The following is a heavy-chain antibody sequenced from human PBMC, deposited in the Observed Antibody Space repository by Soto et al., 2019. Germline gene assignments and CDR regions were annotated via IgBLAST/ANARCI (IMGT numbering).Heavy chain of an antibody. CDR3: ARSWNAACPDGFDA. CDR1: GGSISSGGYY. CDR2: IYYSGST. Sequence: PSETLSLTCTVSGGSISSGGYYWSWIRQHPGKGLEWIGYIYYSGSTYYNPSLKSRVTISVDTSKNQFSLKLSSVTAADTAVYYCARSWNAACPDGFDAWGQGTLVTVSS. D-gene: IGHD6-6*01. J-gene: IGHJ5*02. V-gene: IGHV4-31*03.